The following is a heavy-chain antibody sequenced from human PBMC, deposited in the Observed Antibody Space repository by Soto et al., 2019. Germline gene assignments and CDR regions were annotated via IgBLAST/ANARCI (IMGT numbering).Heavy chain of an antibody. J-gene: IGHJ6*02. D-gene: IGHD2-15*01. CDR1: GFSLNTRGMG. Sequence: SGPTLVNPTQTLTLTCTFSGFSLNTRGMGVGWIRQPPGKALEWLALIYWDDDKRYSKSLKSRLTITKDTSKNQVVVTMTNMDPVDTATYYCAHRGYCSGGSCLMGYHGMDVWGQGTTVTVSS. CDR3: AHRGYCSGGSCLMGYHGMDV. CDR2: IYWDDDK. V-gene: IGHV2-5*02.